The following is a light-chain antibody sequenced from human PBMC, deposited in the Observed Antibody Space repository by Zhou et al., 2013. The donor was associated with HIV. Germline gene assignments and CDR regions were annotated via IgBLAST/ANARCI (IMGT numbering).Light chain of an antibody. V-gene: IGKV3-20*01. Sequence: EIVLTQSPASLSLSPGERATLSCRASQSVSSYLAWYQQKPGQAPRLLIYGTSSRATGIPDRFSGSGSGTDFTLTISRLEPEDFAVYYCQHYGDSLTFGGGTKVE. CDR3: QHYGDSLT. CDR1: QSVSSY. J-gene: IGKJ4*01. CDR2: GTS.